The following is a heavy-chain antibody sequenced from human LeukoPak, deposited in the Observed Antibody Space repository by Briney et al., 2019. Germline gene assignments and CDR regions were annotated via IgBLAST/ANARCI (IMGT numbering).Heavy chain of an antibody. CDR2: ISRNGAAT. V-gene: IGHV3-43*01. D-gene: IGHD3-22*01. CDR1: GLSFGDYT. CDR3: ARTKNYYDSSGYPYYFDY. Sequence: GGSLRLSCEASGLSFGDYTMHWVRQPPGKGLEWVSLISRNGAATKYADSVRGRFTISRDNAKNSLYLQMNSLRAEDTAVYYCARTKNYYDSSGYPYYFDYWGQGTLVTVSS. J-gene: IGHJ4*02.